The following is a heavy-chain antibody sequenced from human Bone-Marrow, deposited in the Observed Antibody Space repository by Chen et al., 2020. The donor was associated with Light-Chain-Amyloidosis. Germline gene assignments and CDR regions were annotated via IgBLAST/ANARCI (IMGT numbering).Heavy chain of an antibody. D-gene: IGHD1-20*01. CDR2: VDPEDGKT. V-gene: IGHV1-69-2*01. J-gene: IGHJ4*02. Sequence: EVQLAQSGTEVKTTGATVKIPCKVSGYTFTDSYFHWVQQAPGQGLEWVGFVDPEDGKTVYAEKFQGRVTITADTSTATVYMQLSSLRSADTAVYYCATEFGITGLGAAYWGQGTLVTVSS. CDR3: ATEFGITGLGAAY. CDR1: GYTFTDSY.